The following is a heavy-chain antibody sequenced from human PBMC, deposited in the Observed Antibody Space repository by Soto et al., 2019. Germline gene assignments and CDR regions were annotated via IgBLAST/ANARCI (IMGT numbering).Heavy chain of an antibody. CDR2: ISYDGSNK. CDR3: ATKGHHYDSSGYYFDY. CDR1: GFTFSSYG. Sequence: QPGGSLRLSCAASGFTFSSYGMHWVRQAPGKGLEWVAVISYDGSNKYYADSVKGRFTISRDNSKNTLYLQMNSLRAEDTAVYYCATKGHHYDSSGYYFDYWGQGTLVTVSS. D-gene: IGHD3-22*01. J-gene: IGHJ4*02. V-gene: IGHV3-30*03.